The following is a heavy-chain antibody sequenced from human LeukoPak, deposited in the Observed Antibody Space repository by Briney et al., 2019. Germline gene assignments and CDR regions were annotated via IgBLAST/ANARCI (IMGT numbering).Heavy chain of an antibody. D-gene: IGHD4-17*01. CDR3: AREANYGDFWGPYYYGMDV. V-gene: IGHV1-8*01. Sequence: ASVKVSCKASGYTFTSYDINWVRQATGQGLEWMGWMNPNSGNTGYAQKFQGRVTMTRNTSISTAYMELSSLRSEDAAVYYCAREANYGDFWGPYYYGMDVWGQGTTVTVSS. CDR1: GYTFTSYD. J-gene: IGHJ6*02. CDR2: MNPNSGNT.